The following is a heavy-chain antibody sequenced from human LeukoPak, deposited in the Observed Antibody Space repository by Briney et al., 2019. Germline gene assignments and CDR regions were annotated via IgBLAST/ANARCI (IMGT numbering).Heavy chain of an antibody. CDR3: ARGDILTGYSFPYFDY. CDR1: GFTFSSYS. V-gene: IGHV3-21*01. CDR2: ISSSSTYI. Sequence: PGGSLRLSCAASGFTFSSYSMNRVRQAPGKGLEWVSSISSSSTYIYYADSVKGRFTISRDNAKNSLYLQMNSLRAEDTAVYYCARGDILTGYSFPYFDYWGQGTLVTVSS. D-gene: IGHD3-9*01. J-gene: IGHJ4*02.